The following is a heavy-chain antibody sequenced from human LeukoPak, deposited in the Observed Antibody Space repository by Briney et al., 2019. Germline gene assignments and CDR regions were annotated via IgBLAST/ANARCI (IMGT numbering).Heavy chain of an antibody. CDR3: AKEGYAEPTGWFDP. D-gene: IGHD5-12*01. J-gene: IGHJ5*02. Sequence: GGSLRLSCAASGFTFDDYAMKWVRQVPGRGLEWVSAISGSGYSAYYADSVKGRFTISRDNSKNTLYLQMNSLRAEDTAVYYCAKEGYAEPTGWFDPWGQGTLVTVSS. CDR2: ISGSGYSA. CDR1: GFTFDDYA. V-gene: IGHV3-23*01.